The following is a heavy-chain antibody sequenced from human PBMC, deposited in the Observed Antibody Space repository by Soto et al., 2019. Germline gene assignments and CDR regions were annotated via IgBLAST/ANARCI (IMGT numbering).Heavy chain of an antibody. CDR2: LYYTGTT. D-gene: IGHD3-16*02. CDR3: ATAKYFDYIRGTYRYDPFFDY. J-gene: IGHJ4*02. CDR1: GVSVGSSNYY. V-gene: IGHV4-61*01. Sequence: SETLSLTCTASGVSVGSSNYYWSWIRQPPGKALEWIGYLYYTGTTDYSPSLKSRVAISVDTSNNQFSLRLSSVTAADTAVYYCATAKYFDYIRGTYRYDPFFDYWGQGILVTVSS.